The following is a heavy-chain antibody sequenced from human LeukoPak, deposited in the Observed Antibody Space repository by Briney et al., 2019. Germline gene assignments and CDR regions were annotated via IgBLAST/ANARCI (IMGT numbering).Heavy chain of an antibody. J-gene: IGHJ4*02. CDR1: GFTFTSSA. V-gene: IGHV1-58*02. CDR3: AAVRVTIFGVVNDY. D-gene: IGHD3-3*01. Sequence: SVKVSCKASGFTFTSSAMQWVRQARGQRLEWIGWIVVGSGNTNYAQKFQERVTITTDMSTSTAYMELSSLRSEDTAVYYCAAVRVTIFGVVNDYWGQGTLVTVSS. CDR2: IVVGSGNT.